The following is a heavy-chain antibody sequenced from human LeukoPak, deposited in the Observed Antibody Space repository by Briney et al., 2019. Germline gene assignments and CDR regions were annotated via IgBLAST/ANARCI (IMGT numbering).Heavy chain of an antibody. CDR3: ARDVGSGWN. CDR1: GFTFSSYW. D-gene: IGHD6-19*01. CDR2: ISSDGASS. J-gene: IGHJ4*02. Sequence: QTGGSLRLSCAASGFTFSSYWMHWVRQVSGKGLVWVSRISSDGASSIYADSVKGRFTVSRDNAKNTLYLQMSSLRAEDTAVYYCARDVGSGWNWGQGTLVTVSS. V-gene: IGHV3-74*01.